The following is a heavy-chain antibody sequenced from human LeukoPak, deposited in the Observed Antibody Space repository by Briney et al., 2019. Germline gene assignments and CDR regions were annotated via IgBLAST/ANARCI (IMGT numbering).Heavy chain of an antibody. V-gene: IGHV3-23*01. D-gene: IGHD2-2*01. Sequence: GGSLRLSCAVSGFTFSRNAMSWVRQAPGKGREWVSGITGSGGSTDSADSVKGRFTISRDNSKNTLYLQMNSLRVEDTAVYYCAKKYGQIPSFDYWGQGTLVTVSS. CDR3: AKKYGQIPSFDY. CDR2: ITGSGGST. J-gene: IGHJ4*02. CDR1: GFTFSRNA.